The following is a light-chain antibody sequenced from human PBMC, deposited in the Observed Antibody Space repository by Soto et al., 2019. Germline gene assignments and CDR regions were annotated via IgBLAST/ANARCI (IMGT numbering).Light chain of an antibody. V-gene: IGLV3-21*02. CDR1: NIGSES. Sequence: SYELSQPPSVSVAPGQTARITCGGNNIGSESVHWYQQKPGQAPVLVVYDDSDRPSGIPERFSGSKSGNTATLSISRVEAGDEADYYCQVWDVSSDHLYVFGTGTKVTVL. J-gene: IGLJ1*01. CDR2: DDS. CDR3: QVWDVSSDHLYV.